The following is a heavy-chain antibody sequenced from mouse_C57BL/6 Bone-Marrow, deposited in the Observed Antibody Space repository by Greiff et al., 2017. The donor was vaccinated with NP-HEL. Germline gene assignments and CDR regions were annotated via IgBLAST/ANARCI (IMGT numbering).Heavy chain of an antibody. CDR1: GYTFTSYG. CDR3: ARGGVTRAMDY. CDR2: IYPRSGNT. Sequence: QVQLKQSGAELARPGASVKLSCKASGYTFTSYGISWVKQRPGQGLEWIGEIYPRSGNTSYNEKFKGKATLTADKSSSTAYMKLRSLTSEDSAVYFCARGGVTRAMDYWGQGTSVTVSS. D-gene: IGHD2-2*01. V-gene: IGHV1-81*01. J-gene: IGHJ4*01.